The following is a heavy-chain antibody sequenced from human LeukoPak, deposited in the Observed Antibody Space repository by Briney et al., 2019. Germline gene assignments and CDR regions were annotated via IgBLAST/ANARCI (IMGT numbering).Heavy chain of an antibody. D-gene: IGHD3-3*01. CDR3: ARDRKPYYDFWSGFYGMDV. CDR2: ISSSSSYI. V-gene: IGHV3-21*01. J-gene: IGHJ6*02. Sequence: AGGSLRLSCAASGFTFSSHSMNWVRQAPGKGLEWVSSISSSSSYIYYADSVKGRFTISRDNAKNSLYLQMNSLRAEDTAVYYCARDRKPYYDFWSGFYGMDVWGQGTTVTVSS. CDR1: GFTFSSHS.